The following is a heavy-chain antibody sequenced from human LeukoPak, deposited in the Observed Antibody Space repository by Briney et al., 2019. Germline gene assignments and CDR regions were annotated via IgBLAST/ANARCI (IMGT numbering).Heavy chain of an antibody. CDR2: VSAYNGDT. CDR3: AKILPGRPFFDY. CDR1: GYSFSTYA. D-gene: IGHD2-2*01. J-gene: IGHJ4*01. V-gene: IGHV1-18*01. Sequence: RASVKVSCKASGYSFSTYAIAWVRQAPGQRLEWMGWVSAYNGDTNYAQKVQGRVTMTTDTSTSTAYLELRSLRSDDTAVYYCAKILPGRPFFDYWGQGTLVTVSS.